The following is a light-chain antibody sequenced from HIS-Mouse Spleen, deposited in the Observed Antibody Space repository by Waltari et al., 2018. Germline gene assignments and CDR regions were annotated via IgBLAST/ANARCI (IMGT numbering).Light chain of an antibody. Sequence: QSALTQPRSVSGSPGQSVTISCTGTSSDVGGYNYVSWYQQHPGKAPKLMIYDVSKRPSGVPDRFSGSKSGNPASLTISGLQAEYEADYYCCSDAGSYTFVFGGGTKLTVL. J-gene: IGLJ2*01. CDR2: DVS. CDR1: SSDVGGYNY. V-gene: IGLV2-11*01. CDR3: CSDAGSYTFV.